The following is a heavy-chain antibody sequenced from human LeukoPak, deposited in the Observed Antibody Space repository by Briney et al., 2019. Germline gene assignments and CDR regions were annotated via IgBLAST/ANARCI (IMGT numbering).Heavy chain of an antibody. D-gene: IGHD3-3*01. CDR3: AKDRGLYDFWSGYRTPPFGY. CDR1: GFTFSSYA. CDR2: IRYDGSNK. Sequence: GGSLRLSCAASGFTFSSYAMSWVRQAPGKGLEWVAFIRYDGSNKYYADSVKGRFTISRDNSKNTLYLQMNSLRAEDTAVYYCAKDRGLYDFWSGYRTPPFGYWGQGTLVTVSS. J-gene: IGHJ4*02. V-gene: IGHV3-30*02.